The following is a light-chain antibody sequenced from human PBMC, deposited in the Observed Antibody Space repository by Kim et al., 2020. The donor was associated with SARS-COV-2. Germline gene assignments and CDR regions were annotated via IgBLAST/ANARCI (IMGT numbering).Light chain of an antibody. CDR2: QDT. CDR3: QAWHSSTVV. J-gene: IGLJ2*01. V-gene: IGLV3-1*01. CDR1: KLGDKY. Sequence: VYPGQTASITCSGDKLGDKYACWYQQKPGQSPVLVIYQDTKRPSGSPERFSGSNSGNTATLTISETQAMDEADYYCQAWHSSTVVFGGGTQLTVL.